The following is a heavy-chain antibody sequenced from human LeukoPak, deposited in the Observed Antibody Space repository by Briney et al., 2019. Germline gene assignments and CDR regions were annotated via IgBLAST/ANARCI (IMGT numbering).Heavy chain of an antibody. CDR1: GFTFSDYY. Sequence: PGGSLRLSCAASGFTFSDYYMSWIRQAPGKGLEWVSYISSSGSTIYYADSVKGRFTISRDNAKNSLYLQMNSLRAEDTAVYYCARDPHSNIVVVPAALDYWGQGTLVTVSS. V-gene: IGHV3-11*04. CDR3: ARDPHSNIVVVPAALDY. D-gene: IGHD2-2*01. J-gene: IGHJ4*02. CDR2: ISSSGSTI.